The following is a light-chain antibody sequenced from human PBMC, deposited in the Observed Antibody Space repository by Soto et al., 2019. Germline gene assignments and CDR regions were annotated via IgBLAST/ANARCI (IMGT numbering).Light chain of an antibody. V-gene: IGKV1-33*01. CDR2: DAS. J-gene: IGKJ5*01. CDR3: QQYDNLPLI. Sequence: DIQMTQSPSSLSASVEDRVIITCRASQTISSWLAWYQQKPGKAPKLLIYDASSLETGVPSRFSGSGSGTDFTLTISSLQPEDFATYYCQQYDNLPLIFGQGTRLEIK. CDR1: QTISSW.